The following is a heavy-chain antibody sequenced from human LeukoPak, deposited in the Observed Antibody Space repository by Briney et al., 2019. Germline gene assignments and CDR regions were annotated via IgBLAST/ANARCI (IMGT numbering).Heavy chain of an antibody. J-gene: IGHJ6*03. V-gene: IGHV4-34*01. CDR1: GGSFSGYY. CDR3: ARGYCSSTSCYNSYYYYYYMDV. Sequence: SETLSLTCAVYGGSFSGYYWSWIRQPPGKGLEWIGEINHSGSTNYNPSLKSRATISVDTSKNQFSLKLSSVTAADTAVYYCARGYCSSTSCYNSYYYYYYMDVWGKGTTVTVSS. CDR2: INHSGST. D-gene: IGHD2-2*02.